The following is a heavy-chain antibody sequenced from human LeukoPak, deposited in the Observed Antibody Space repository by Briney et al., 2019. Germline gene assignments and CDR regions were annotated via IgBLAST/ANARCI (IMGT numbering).Heavy chain of an antibody. V-gene: IGHV1-18*01. D-gene: IGHD3-10*01. CDR3: ARDTQGVRGLIRDPDY. CDR1: GYTFTSYG. CDR2: ISAYNGNT. J-gene: IGHJ4*02. Sequence: ASVKVSCKASGYTFTSYGISWVRQAPGQGLEWMGWISAYNGNTNYAQKLQGRVTMTADTSTSTAYMELRSLRSDDTAVYYCARDTQGVRGLIRDPDYWGQGTLVTVSS.